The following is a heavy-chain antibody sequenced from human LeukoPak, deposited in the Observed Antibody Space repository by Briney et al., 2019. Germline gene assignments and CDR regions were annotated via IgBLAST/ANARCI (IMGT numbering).Heavy chain of an antibody. Sequence: SGGSLRLSCAASEFTFNNYAMNWVRQAPGKGLEWVSGISDGGGRTNFADSVKGRFTISRDNSKNTLYLQMNSLRAEDTAVYYCAKSRDSSGCYDRDNYFDFWGQGTLVTASS. V-gene: IGHV3-23*01. CDR1: EFTFNNYA. D-gene: IGHD3-22*01. CDR2: ISDGGGRT. CDR3: AKSRDSSGCYDRDNYFDF. J-gene: IGHJ4*02.